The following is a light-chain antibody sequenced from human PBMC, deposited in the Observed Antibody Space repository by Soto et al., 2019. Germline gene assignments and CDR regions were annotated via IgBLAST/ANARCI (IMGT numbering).Light chain of an antibody. CDR3: QQYGNSPLT. Sequence: EIVLTQSPATRSLSPVDKATLSCGAGQSVRSDYFACYQQKPGQAPRVIIFGISTRATAIPDRFSGSGSGTDFTLTISRLEPDDFALYYCQQYGNSPLTFGGGTKVEI. J-gene: IGKJ4*01. CDR1: QSVRSDY. V-gene: IGKV3-20*01. CDR2: GIS.